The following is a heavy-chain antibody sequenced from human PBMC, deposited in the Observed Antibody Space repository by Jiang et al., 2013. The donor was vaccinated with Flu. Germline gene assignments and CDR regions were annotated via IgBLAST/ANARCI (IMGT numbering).Heavy chain of an antibody. J-gene: IGHJ6*02. CDR3: ARDGYCSSTSCLGETLRGSPVDGMDV. Sequence: ETLSLTCAVYVGPSVVTTGAGSASPRKGLEWIGEINHSGSTNYNPSLKSRVTISVDTSKNQFSLKLSSVTAADTAVYYCARDGYCSSTSCLGETLRGSPVDGMDVWGQGTTVTVSS. V-gene: IGHV4-34*01. CDR1: VGPSVVTT. D-gene: IGHD2-2*01. CDR2: INHSGST.